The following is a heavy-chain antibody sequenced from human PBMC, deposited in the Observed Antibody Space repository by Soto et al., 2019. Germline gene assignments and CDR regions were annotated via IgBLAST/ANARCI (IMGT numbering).Heavy chain of an antibody. Sequence: GGSLRLSCAASGFTFSSYSMNWVRQAPGKGLEWVSSISSSSSYIYYADSVKGRFTISRDNAKNSLYLQMNSLRAEDTAVYYCARDGGSEYDILPGYFYSFEDRGQRTLVTVSS. J-gene: IGHJ4*02. CDR3: ARDGGSEYDILPGYFYSFED. CDR1: GFTFSSYS. CDR2: ISSSSSYI. D-gene: IGHD3-9*01. V-gene: IGHV3-21*01.